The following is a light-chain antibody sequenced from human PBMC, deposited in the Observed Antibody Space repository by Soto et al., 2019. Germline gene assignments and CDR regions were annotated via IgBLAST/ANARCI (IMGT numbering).Light chain of an antibody. CDR1: QSVSSSY. V-gene: IGKV3D-20*01. Sequence: EIVLTQSPATLSLSPGERATLSCGASQSVSSSYLAWYQQKPSLPPRLLIYDASSRATGIPDRFSGRGSGTDFTLTISRLEPEDFAVYYCQQYGSSPPITFGQGTRLEIK. CDR3: QQYGSSPPIT. J-gene: IGKJ5*01. CDR2: DAS.